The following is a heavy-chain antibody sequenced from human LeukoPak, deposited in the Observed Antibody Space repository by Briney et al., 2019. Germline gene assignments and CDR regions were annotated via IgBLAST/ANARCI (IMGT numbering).Heavy chain of an antibody. D-gene: IGHD2-2*01. J-gene: IGHJ6*03. CDR3: ARGSGVVVPAAKGGYRCYYYYMDV. CDR1: GYSISSGYY. Sequence: SETLSLTCTVSGYSISSGYYWGWIRQPPGKGLEWIGSIYHSGSTYYNPSLKSRVTISVDTSKNQFSLKLSSVTAADTAVYYCARGSGVVVPAAKGGYRCYYYYMDVWGKGTTVTVSS. CDR2: IYHSGST. V-gene: IGHV4-38-2*02.